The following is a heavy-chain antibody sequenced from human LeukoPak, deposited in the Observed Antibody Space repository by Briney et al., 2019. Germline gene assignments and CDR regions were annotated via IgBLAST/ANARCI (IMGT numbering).Heavy chain of an antibody. CDR3: AKGIDRRGDAFDI. Sequence: GGSLRLSCAASGFTFSSYWMSWVRQAPGKGLEWVSAISGSGGSTYYADSVKGRFTISRDNSKNTLYLQMNSLRAEDTAVYYCAKGIDRRGDAFDIWGQGTMVTVSS. V-gene: IGHV3-23*01. J-gene: IGHJ3*02. D-gene: IGHD3-22*01. CDR2: ISGSGGST. CDR1: GFTFSSYW.